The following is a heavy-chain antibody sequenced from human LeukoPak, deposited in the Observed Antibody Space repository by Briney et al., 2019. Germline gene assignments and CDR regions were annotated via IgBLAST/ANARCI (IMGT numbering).Heavy chain of an antibody. CDR3: ARSTMVTAVDY. Sequence: GESLKISCKGSGYSFTTYWIGWVRQMPGKGLEWMGIIYPGDSETRYSPSFQGQVTISADKSISTAYLQWSSLKASDTAMYYCARSTMVTAVDYWGQVALVTVSS. J-gene: IGHJ4*02. D-gene: IGHD4-17*01. V-gene: IGHV5-51*01. CDR2: IYPGDSET. CDR1: GYSFTTYW.